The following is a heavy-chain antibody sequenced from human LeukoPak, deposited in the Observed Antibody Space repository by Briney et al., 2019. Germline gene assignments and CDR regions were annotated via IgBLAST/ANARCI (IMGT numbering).Heavy chain of an antibody. D-gene: IGHD2-2*02. J-gene: IGHJ6*02. CDR3: ARDWAPAAIPGYYYYGMDV. CDR2: INAYNGNT. CDR1: GYTFTSYG. V-gene: IGHV1-18*01. Sequence: ASVKVSCKASGYTFTSYGISWVRQAPGQGLEWMGWINAYNGNTNYAQKLQGRVTMTTDTSTSTAYMALRRLRSDDTAVYYCARDWAPAAIPGYYYYGMDVWGQGTTVTVSS.